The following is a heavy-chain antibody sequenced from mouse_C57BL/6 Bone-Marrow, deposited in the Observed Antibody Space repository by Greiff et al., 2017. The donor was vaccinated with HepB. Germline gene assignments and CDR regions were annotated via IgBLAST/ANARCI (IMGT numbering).Heavy chain of an antibody. D-gene: IGHD1-1*01. CDR2: INPYNGDT. Sequence: VQLKESGPELVKPGDSVKISCKASGYSFTGYFMNWVMQSHGKSLEWIGRINPYNGDTFYNQKFKGKATLTVDKSSSTAHMELRSLTSEDSAVYYCAGYGSSYWFAYWGQGTLVTVSA. V-gene: IGHV1-20*01. J-gene: IGHJ3*01. CDR1: GYSFTGYF. CDR3: AGYGSSYWFAY.